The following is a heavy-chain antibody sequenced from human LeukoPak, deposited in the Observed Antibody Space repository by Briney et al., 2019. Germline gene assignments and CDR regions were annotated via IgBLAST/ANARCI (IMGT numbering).Heavy chain of an antibody. V-gene: IGHV4-39*01. D-gene: IGHD2-21*02. CDR1: GGSTSSSSYY. Sequence: SETLSLTCTVSGGSTSSSSYYWGWIRQPPGRGLEWIGSIYYSGSTYYNPSLKSRVTISVDTSKNQFSLKLSSVTAADTAVYYCARVTAIAKIFDYWGQGTLVTVSS. CDR2: IYYSGST. J-gene: IGHJ4*02. CDR3: ARVTAIAKIFDY.